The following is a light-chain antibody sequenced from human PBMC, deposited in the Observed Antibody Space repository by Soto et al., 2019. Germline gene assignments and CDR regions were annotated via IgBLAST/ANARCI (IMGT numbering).Light chain of an antibody. V-gene: IGKV3-15*01. Sequence: VMTQSPAPLSVSPGERATLSCRASQSVGNDLAWYQQKVGQAPRLLIYGASTRATGIPARFSGSGSGTDFTLIISSLQSEDVAVFYCQQYNEWPRTLGQGTKVDIK. CDR2: GAS. CDR3: QQYNEWPRT. J-gene: IGKJ1*01. CDR1: QSVGND.